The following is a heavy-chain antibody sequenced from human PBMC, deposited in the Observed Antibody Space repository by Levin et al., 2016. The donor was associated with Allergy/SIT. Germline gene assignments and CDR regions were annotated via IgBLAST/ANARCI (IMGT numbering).Heavy chain of an antibody. J-gene: IGHJ5*02. V-gene: IGHV4-34*01. D-gene: IGHD6-13*01. CDR2: INHSGST. CDR3: ARVAAAGTWGWFDP. CDR1: GGSFSGYY. Sequence: SETLSLTCAVYGGSFSGYYWSWIRQPPGKGLEWIGEINHSGSTNYNPSLKSRVTISVDTSKNQFSLKLSSVTAADTAVYYCARVAAAGTWGWFDPWGQGTLVTVSS.